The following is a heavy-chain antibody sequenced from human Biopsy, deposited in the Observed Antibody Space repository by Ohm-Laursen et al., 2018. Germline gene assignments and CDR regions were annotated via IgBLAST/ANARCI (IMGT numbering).Heavy chain of an antibody. CDR1: GGSISNYY. Sequence: SETLSLTCTVSGGSISNYYWSWIRQPAGKGLEWIERIYSSGSTNYNPSLKSRVTMSVDTSKNQFSLILSSMTAADTAVYYCAREPRIAAVAYFDPWGQGTLVTVSS. D-gene: IGHD6-13*01. CDR3: AREPRIAAVAYFDP. J-gene: IGHJ5*02. V-gene: IGHV4-4*07. CDR2: IYSSGST.